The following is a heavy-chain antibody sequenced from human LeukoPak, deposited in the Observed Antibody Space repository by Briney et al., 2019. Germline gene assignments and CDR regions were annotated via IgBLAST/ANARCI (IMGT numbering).Heavy chain of an antibody. CDR1: GFTFSSYG. V-gene: IGHV3-30*02. Sequence: PGGSLRLSCAASGFTFSSYGMHWVRQAPGKGLEWVAFIRYDGSNKYYADSVKGRSTISRDNSKNTLYLQMNSLRAEDTAVYYCAKDQFFYYYGSGSYRGGIDYWGQGTLVTVSS. J-gene: IGHJ4*02. CDR3: AKDQFFYYYGSGSYRGGIDY. D-gene: IGHD3-10*01. CDR2: IRYDGSNK.